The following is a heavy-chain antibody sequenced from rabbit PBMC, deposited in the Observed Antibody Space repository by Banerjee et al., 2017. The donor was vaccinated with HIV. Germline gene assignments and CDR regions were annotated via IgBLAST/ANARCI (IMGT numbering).Heavy chain of an antibody. D-gene: IGHD2-1*01. CDR3: ARDVYLGDVDVTFNL. J-gene: IGHJ4*01. V-gene: IGHV1S40*01. Sequence: QSLEESGGDLVKPGASLTLTCTASGFSFSNFRMCWVRQAPGKGLEWIGCIQTGSGNTDYASWAKGRFTNSKASSTPVTLQMTSLTAADTATYFCARDVYLGDVDVTFNLWSPGALVTV. CDR1: GFSFSNFR. CDR2: IQTGSGNT.